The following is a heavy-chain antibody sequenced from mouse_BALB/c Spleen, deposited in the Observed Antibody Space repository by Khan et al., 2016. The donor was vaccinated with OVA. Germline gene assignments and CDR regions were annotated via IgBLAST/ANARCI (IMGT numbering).Heavy chain of an antibody. D-gene: IGHD2-4*01. CDR1: GFSLTSYG. V-gene: IGHV2-2*02. CDR2: IWSGGST. J-gene: IGHJ3*01. CDR3: ARNYDYDEGLAY. Sequence: QMQLEESGPGLVQPSQSLSITCTVSGFSLTSYGVHWVRQSPGKGLEWLGVIWSGGSTDYNAVFISRLNISKDSSKSQAFFKMDSLQANDTAIYYCARNYDYDEGLAYWGQGTLVTVSA.